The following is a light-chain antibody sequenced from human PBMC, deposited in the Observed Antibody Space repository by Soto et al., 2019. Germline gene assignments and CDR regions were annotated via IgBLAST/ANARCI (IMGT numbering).Light chain of an antibody. V-gene: IGKV1-33*01. CDR2: DAS. CDR1: QGISHY. J-gene: IGKJ5*01. Sequence: DIQMTQSPSSLSASVGDRVTITCQAGQGISHYLNWYQQKPGKAPKLLIYDASNLDTGVPSRFSGSGSGTDVTFTITSLQPEDVAIYFCQQYDNLPLTFGQGTRLDIK. CDR3: QQYDNLPLT.